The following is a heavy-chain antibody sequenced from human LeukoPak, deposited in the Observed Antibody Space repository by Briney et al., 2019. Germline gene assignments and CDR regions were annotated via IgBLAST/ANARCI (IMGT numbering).Heavy chain of an antibody. D-gene: IGHD1-26*01. CDR2: IRYDETKT. CDR3: AKSHLPNTYSGTYYCDY. CDR1: GFTFSYYG. J-gene: IGHJ4*02. V-gene: IGHV3-30*02. Sequence: SGGSLRLSCAASGFTFSYYGMHWVRQAPGKGLEWVAFIRYDETKTYFGDSVKGRFSISRDNSKNTVYLQMNGLRAEDTAMYYCAKSHLPNTYSGTYYCDYWGQGTLVTVSS.